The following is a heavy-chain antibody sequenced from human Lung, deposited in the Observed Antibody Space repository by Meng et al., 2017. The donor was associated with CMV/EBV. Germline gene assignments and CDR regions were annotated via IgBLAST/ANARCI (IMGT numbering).Heavy chain of an antibody. V-gene: IGHV1-2*02. CDR3: AREESDYALRSFDS. J-gene: IGHJ4*02. CDR1: GYTFTNNY. CDR2: INPITGVT. Sequence: ASVKVSCKASGYTFTNNYMYWVRQAPGQGLECMGWINPITGVTNFAQKFQGRVTMTRDTSISTAYMELINLRSDDTAVYYCAREESDYALRSFDSWGQGTLVTVSS. D-gene: IGHD4-17*01.